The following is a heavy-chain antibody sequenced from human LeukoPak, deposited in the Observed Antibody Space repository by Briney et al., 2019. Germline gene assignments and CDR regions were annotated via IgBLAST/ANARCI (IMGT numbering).Heavy chain of an antibody. CDR2: IYSGGST. Sequence: GGSLRLSCAASGFTVSSNYMSWVRQAPGKGLEWVSVIYSGGSTYYADSAKGRFTISRDNSKNTLYLQMNSLRAEDTAVYYCAGAKYDSSGYYYSGFDIWGQGTMVTVSS. J-gene: IGHJ3*02. CDR1: GFTVSSNY. V-gene: IGHV3-66*01. D-gene: IGHD3-22*01. CDR3: AGAKYDSSGYYYSGFDI.